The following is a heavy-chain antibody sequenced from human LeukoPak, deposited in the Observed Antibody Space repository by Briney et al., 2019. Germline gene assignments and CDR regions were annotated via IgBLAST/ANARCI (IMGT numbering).Heavy chain of an antibody. J-gene: IGHJ4*01. V-gene: IGHV1-18*04. CDR3: ARGRAMASEIDY. CDR1: GYTFTSYG. D-gene: IGHD5-18*01. Sequence: ASAKVSCAASGYTFTSYGISWVRHAPGQGLEWMGWISLYNDNTNYAENLQDRVTITTDTSTTTAYMELRSLRSDDTAVYYCARGRAMASEIDYWGHGTLVTVSS. CDR2: ISLYNDNT.